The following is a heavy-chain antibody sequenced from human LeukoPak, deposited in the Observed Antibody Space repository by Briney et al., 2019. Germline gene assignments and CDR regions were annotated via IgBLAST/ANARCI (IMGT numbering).Heavy chain of an antibody. D-gene: IGHD2-15*01. CDR3: AKDLGVVVVAATGFDY. J-gene: IGHJ4*02. V-gene: IGHV3-23*01. CDR1: GFTFSSNA. Sequence: GGSLRLSCAAPGFTFSSNAMSWVRQGPGKGRQWVSAISVSGGSTYYADSVKGRFTISRDNSKNTLYLQMNSLRAEDTAVYYCAKDLGVVVVAATGFDYWGQGTLVTVSS. CDR2: ISVSGGST.